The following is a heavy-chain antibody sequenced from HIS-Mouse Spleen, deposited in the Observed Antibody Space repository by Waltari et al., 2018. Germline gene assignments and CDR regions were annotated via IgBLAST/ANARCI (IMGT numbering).Heavy chain of an antibody. J-gene: IGHJ3*02. CDR1: GFTFSSYA. CDR3: ARVNGIAVAGTDAFDI. D-gene: IGHD6-19*01. CDR2: ISYDGGNK. Sequence: QVQLVAYGGGVVQPGRSWRLSCAAAGFTFSSYAMTWVRQAQGKGLEWVAVISYDGGNKYYADSVKGRFTISRDNSKNTLYLQMNSLRAEDTAVYYCARVNGIAVAGTDAFDIWGQGTMVTVSS. V-gene: IGHV3-30-3*01.